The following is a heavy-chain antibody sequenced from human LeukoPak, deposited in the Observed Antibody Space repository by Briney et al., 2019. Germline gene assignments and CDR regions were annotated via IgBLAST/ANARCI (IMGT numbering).Heavy chain of an antibody. V-gene: IGHV3-7*01. CDR1: GFTFSSYW. J-gene: IGHJ4*02. CDR3: ARGGYDILTGYYTDFGY. Sequence: GGSLRLSCAASGFTFSSYWMSWVRQAPGKGLEWVANIKQDGSEKYFVDSVKGRFTISRDNAKNSLHLQMNSLRAEDTAVYYCARGGYDILTGYYTDFGYWGQGTLVTVSS. CDR2: IKQDGSEK. D-gene: IGHD3-9*01.